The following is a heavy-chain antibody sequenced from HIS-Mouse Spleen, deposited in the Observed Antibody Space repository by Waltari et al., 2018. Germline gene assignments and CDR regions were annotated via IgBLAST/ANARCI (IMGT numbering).Heavy chain of an antibody. V-gene: IGHV3-30*04. Sequence: QVQLVESGGGVVQPGRSLRLSCAASGFPFSSYAMHGFRQGPGKGLEWVAVISYDGSNKYYADSVKGRFTISRDNSKNTLYLQMNSLRAEDTAVYYCARRYSGYDLGYWGQGTLVTVSS. CDR2: ISYDGSNK. CDR3: ARRYSGYDLGY. J-gene: IGHJ4*02. D-gene: IGHD5-12*01. CDR1: GFPFSSYA.